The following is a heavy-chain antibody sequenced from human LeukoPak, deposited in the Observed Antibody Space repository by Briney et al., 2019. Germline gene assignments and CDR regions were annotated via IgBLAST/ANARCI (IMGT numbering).Heavy chain of an antibody. CDR3: ARDYYDSSGYPAFDI. CDR2: IYHSGST. V-gene: IGHV4-30-2*01. Sequence: SQTLSLTCAVSGGSISSGGYSWSWIRQPPGKGLGWIGYIYHSGSTYYNPSLKSRVTISVDRSKNQFSLKLSSVTAADTAVYYCARDYYDSSGYPAFDIRGQGTMVTVSS. J-gene: IGHJ3*02. CDR1: GGSISSGGYS. D-gene: IGHD3-22*01.